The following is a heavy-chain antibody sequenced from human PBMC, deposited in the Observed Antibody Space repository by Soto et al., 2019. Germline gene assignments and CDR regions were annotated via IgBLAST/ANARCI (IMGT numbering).Heavy chain of an antibody. Sequence: QVQLVQSGAEVKKPGASVKVSCKASGYTFTSYDINWVRQATGQGLEWMGWMNPDSGNTGYAQTFHGRVPMTRNTSISTSYMALRSLCSDDTAVYYCASETPGYVRHWGQGTLVTVSS. CDR1: GYTFTSYD. J-gene: IGHJ4*02. D-gene: IGHD5-12*01. V-gene: IGHV1-8*01. CDR3: ASETPGYVRH. CDR2: MNPDSGNT.